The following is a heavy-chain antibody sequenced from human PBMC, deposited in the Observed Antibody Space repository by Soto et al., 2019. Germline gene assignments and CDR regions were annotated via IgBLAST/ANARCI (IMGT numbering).Heavy chain of an antibody. CDR2: IIPILGIA. Sequence: SVKVSCKASGGTFSSYTISWVRQAPGQGLEWMGRIIPILGIANYAQKFQGRVTITADKSTSTAYMELSSLRSEDTAVYYCARFNMTNDAYFDRWGGGTRFTLSS. CDR3: ARFNMTNDAYFDR. J-gene: IGHJ2*01. CDR1: GGTFSSYT. D-gene: IGHD1-1*01. V-gene: IGHV1-69*02.